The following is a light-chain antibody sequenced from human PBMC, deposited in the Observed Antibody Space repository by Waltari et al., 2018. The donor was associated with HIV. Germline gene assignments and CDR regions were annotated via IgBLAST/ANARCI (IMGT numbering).Light chain of an antibody. CDR3: NCRGNSGNQVL. J-gene: IGLJ2*01. CDR2: GKD. V-gene: IGLV3-19*01. Sequence: SSELTQDPAVSVALGQKFMITCQGDSLRHNYASWYQQKPGQAPVLVFYGKDGRPSGIPDRFSGSSSGNTASLTITGAQAEDEADYYCNCRGNSGNQVLFGGGTQLTVL. CDR1: SLRHNY.